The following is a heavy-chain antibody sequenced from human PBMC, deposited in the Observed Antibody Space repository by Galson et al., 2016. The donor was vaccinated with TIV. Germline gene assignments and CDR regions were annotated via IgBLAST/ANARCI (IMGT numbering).Heavy chain of an antibody. Sequence: SLRLSCAASRFTFGSYGVHWVRQAPGKGLEWVTGVWFDGSNKYYADSVKGRFTVSRDNSKNTLYLQMNSLRAEDTAVYYCAREFRDYYFDYWGQGTLVTVSS. V-gene: IGHV3-33*01. CDR1: RFTFGSYG. J-gene: IGHJ4*02. D-gene: IGHD3/OR15-3a*01. CDR2: VWFDGSNK. CDR3: AREFRDYYFDY.